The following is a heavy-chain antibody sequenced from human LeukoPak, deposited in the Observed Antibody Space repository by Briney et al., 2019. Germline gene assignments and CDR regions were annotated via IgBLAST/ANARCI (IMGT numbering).Heavy chain of an antibody. J-gene: IGHJ4*02. CDR2: INHSGST. Sequence: SETLSLTCAVYGGSFSGYYWSWIRQPPGKGLEWIGEINHSGSTNYNPSLKSRVTISVDTSKNQFSLKLSSVTAADTAVYYCARGFRGYSYGRIARGGNYFDYWGQGTLVTVSS. CDR3: ARGFRGYSYGRIARGGNYFDY. V-gene: IGHV4-34*01. CDR1: GGSFSGYY. D-gene: IGHD5-18*01.